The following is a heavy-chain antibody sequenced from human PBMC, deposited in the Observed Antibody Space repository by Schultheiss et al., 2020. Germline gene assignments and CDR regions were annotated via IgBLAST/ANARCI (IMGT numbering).Heavy chain of an antibody. CDR1: GGSFSGYY. CDR2: INHSGST. Sequence: SETLSLTCAVYGGSFSGYYWSWIRQPPGKGLEWIGEINHSGSTNYNPSLKSRVTIIVDTSKNQYSLKLNSVTAADTAVYYCARRDCSGGSCYRGKVPPDYWGQGTLVTVS. V-gene: IGHV4-34*01. CDR3: ARRDCSGGSCYRGKVPPDY. J-gene: IGHJ4*03. D-gene: IGHD2-15*01.